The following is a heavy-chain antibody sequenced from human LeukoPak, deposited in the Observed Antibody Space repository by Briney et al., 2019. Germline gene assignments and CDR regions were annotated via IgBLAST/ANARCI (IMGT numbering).Heavy chain of an antibody. CDR2: ISSGGIGI. D-gene: IGHD2-2*01. J-gene: IGHJ4*02. CDR1: GFTFSSYA. Sequence: GGSLRLSCAASGFTFSSYAMSWVRQAPGKGLEWVSAISSGGIGIYYADSLKGRFTISRDDSKNTLYLQMNSLRAEDTAVYYCTRRRGNQQPIDYWGQGTLVTVSS. V-gene: IGHV3-23*01. CDR3: TRRRGNQQPIDY.